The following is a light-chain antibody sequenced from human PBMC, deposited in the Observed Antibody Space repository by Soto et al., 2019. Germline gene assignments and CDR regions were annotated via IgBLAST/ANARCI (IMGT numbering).Light chain of an antibody. Sequence: EIVMTQSPATLSVSPGERATLSCRASQSVSTNLTWYQQKPGQAPRLLIYGASTRATGVPARFSGSGSGAYFNLTISRLEPADFGVYYCQRYGSSHTFGQGTRLEIK. CDR2: GAS. CDR1: QSVSTN. CDR3: QRYGSSHT. V-gene: IGKV3-15*01. J-gene: IGKJ5*01.